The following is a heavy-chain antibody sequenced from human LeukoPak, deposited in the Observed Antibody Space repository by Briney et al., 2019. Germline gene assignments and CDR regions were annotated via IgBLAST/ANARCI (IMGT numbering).Heavy chain of an antibody. Sequence: GESLKISCKGSGYSFPTYWIGWVRQMPGKGLEWIGIIYPGDSDTRYSPSFQGQVTISADKSISTAYLQWSSLKASDTAMYYCARLSGRYDSSGLDAFDIWGQGTMVSVSS. J-gene: IGHJ3*02. CDR2: IYPGDSDT. V-gene: IGHV5-51*01. CDR1: GYSFPTYW. D-gene: IGHD3-22*01. CDR3: ARLSGRYDSSGLDAFDI.